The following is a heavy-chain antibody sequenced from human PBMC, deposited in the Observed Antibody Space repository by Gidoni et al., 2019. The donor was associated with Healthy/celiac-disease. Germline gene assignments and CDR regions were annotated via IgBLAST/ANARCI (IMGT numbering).Heavy chain of an antibody. CDR2: INHSGST. CDR3: AREEDSSGSDAFDI. J-gene: IGHJ3*02. Sequence: QVQLQQWGAGLLKPSETLSLTCAVYGGSFSGYYWSWIRQPPGKGLEWIGEINHSGSTNYNPSLKSRVTISVDTSKNQFSLKLSSVPAADTAVYYCAREEDSSGSDAFDIWGQGTMVTVSS. CDR1: GGSFSGYY. D-gene: IGHD6-19*01. V-gene: IGHV4-34*01.